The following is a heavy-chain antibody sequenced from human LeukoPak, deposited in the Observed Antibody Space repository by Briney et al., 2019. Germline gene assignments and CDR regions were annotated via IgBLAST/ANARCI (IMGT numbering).Heavy chain of an antibody. V-gene: IGHV1-2*02. CDR3: ARDLVGIAADNWFDP. CDR1: GYTFTGYY. D-gene: IGHD6-13*01. CDR2: INPNSGGT. J-gene: IGHJ5*02. Sequence: ASVKVSCKASGYTFTGYYMHWVRQAPGQGLEWMGWINPNSGGTSYAQKFQGRVTMTRDTSISTAYMELSRLRSDDTAVYYCARDLVGIAADNWFDPWGQGTLVTVSS.